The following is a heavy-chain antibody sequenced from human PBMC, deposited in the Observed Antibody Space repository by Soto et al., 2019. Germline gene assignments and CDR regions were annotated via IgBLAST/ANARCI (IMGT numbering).Heavy chain of an antibody. Sequence: QVQLVQSGAEVKKPGASVKVSCKASGYTFTSYAMHWVRQAPGQRLEWMGWINAGNGNTKYSQKLQGRVTITRDTSASTAYMELSSLRSEDTAVYYCARDYYDSSGYYYVDYYYYGMDVWGQGTTVTVSS. D-gene: IGHD3-22*01. CDR3: ARDYYDSSGYYYVDYYYYGMDV. V-gene: IGHV1-3*01. J-gene: IGHJ6*02. CDR1: GYTFTSYA. CDR2: INAGNGNT.